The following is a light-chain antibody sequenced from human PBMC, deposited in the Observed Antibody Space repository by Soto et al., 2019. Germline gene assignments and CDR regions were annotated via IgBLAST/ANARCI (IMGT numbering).Light chain of an antibody. CDR3: RQYNNWPPETWT. J-gene: IGKJ1*01. Sequence: EIVMTQSPATLSVSPGERATLSCRASQSVSSNLAWYQHRPGQAPRLLINGASTRATGIPGRFSGSGSGTEFTLTISSLQSEDIAVYFCRQYNNWPPETWTFGPGTKVEIK. CDR2: GAS. V-gene: IGKV3-15*01. CDR1: QSVSSN.